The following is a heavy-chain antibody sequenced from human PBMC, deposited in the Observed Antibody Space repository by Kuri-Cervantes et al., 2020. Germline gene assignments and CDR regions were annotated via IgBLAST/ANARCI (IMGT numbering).Heavy chain of an antibody. J-gene: IGHJ6*02. D-gene: IGHD3-9*01. CDR2: ISYDGGNK. V-gene: IGHV3-30*18. CDR3: AKGTDNYYFAMDV. Sequence: GGSLRLSCAASGFTFSSYGMHWVRQAPGKGLEWVAVISYDGGNKYYADSLKGRFTISRDNSKNTLYLQMNSLRAEDPAMYYCAKGTDNYYFAMDVWGQGTTVTVSS. CDR1: GFTFSSYG.